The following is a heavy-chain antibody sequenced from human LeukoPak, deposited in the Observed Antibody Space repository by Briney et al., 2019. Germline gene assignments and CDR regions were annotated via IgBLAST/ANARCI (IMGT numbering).Heavy chain of an antibody. CDR3: ARDINYYDSSGYYYLGPEAGGLDY. V-gene: IGHV3-30-3*01. CDR2: ISYDGSNK. J-gene: IGHJ4*02. Sequence: GGSLRLSCAASGFTFSSYAMHWVRQAPGKGLEWVAVISYDGSNKYYADSVKGRFTISRDNSKNTLYLQMNSLRAEDTAVYYCARDINYYDSSGYYYLGPEAGGLDYWGQGTLVTVSS. CDR1: GFTFSSYA. D-gene: IGHD3-22*01.